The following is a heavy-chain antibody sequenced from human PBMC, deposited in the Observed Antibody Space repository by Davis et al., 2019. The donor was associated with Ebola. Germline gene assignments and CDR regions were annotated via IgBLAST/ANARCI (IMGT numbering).Heavy chain of an antibody. V-gene: IGHV3-64*01. CDR3: ARDPGSGSWQGMDV. D-gene: IGHD3-10*01. J-gene: IGHJ6*02. Sequence: GESLKISCAASGFTFSSYAMHWVRQAPGKGLEYVSAISSNGGSTYYANSVKGRFTISRDNSKNTLYLQMGSLRAEDMAVYYCARDPGSGSWQGMDVWGQGTTVTVSS. CDR2: ISSNGGST. CDR1: GFTFSSYA.